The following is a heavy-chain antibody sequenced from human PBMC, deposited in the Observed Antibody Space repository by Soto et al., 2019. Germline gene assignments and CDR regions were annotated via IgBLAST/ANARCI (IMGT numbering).Heavy chain of an antibody. CDR1: GFTFSSYG. CDR2: ISYDGSNK. J-gene: IGHJ4*02. Sequence: QVQLVESGGGVVQPGRSLRLSCAASGFTFSSYGMHWVRQAPGKGLEWVAVISYDGSNKYYADSVKGRFTISRDNSKNTLYLQMNSLRAEDTAVYYCAKERLNYDILTGNDYWGQGTLVTVSS. CDR3: AKERLNYDILTGNDY. D-gene: IGHD3-9*01. V-gene: IGHV3-30*18.